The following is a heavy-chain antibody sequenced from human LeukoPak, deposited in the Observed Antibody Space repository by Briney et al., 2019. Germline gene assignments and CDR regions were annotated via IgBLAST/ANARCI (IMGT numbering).Heavy chain of an antibody. D-gene: IGHD4-17*01. V-gene: IGHV4-59*01. CDR2: IYYSGST. J-gene: IGHJ5*02. CDR1: GGSISSYY. CDR3: ARDEGGDYYNWFDP. Sequence: PSETLPLTCTVSGGSISSYYWSWIRQPPGKGLEWIGYIYYSGSTNYNPSLKSRVTISVDTSKNQFSLKLSSVTAADTAVYYCARDEGGDYYNWFDPWGQGTLVTVSS.